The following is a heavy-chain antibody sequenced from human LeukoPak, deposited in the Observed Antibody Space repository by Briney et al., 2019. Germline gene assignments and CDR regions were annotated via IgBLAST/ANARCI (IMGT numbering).Heavy chain of an antibody. Sequence: GGSLRLSCAASGFTFSTYGMHWVRQAPGKGLEWVAIISYDGSNKYYGDSVKGRFTISRDNSKNTLNLQMNSLIPEDTAVYYCAKGHYFDSSGAYSYSDHWGQGILVTVSS. V-gene: IGHV3-30*18. J-gene: IGHJ4*02. CDR3: AKGHYFDSSGAYSYSDH. D-gene: IGHD3-22*01. CDR1: GFTFSTYG. CDR2: ISYDGSNK.